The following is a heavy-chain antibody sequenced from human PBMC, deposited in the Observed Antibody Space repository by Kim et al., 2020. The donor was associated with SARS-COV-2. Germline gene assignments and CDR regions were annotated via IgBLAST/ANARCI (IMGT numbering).Heavy chain of an antibody. CDR3: ARESEGYSSGWFIDY. Sequence: SETLSLICTVSGGSISSYYWSWIRQPPGKGLEWIGYIYYSGSTNYNPSLKSRVTISVHTSKNQFSLKLSSVTAADTAVYYCARESEGYSSGWFIDYWGQG. V-gene: IGHV4-59*01. CDR1: GGSISSYY. J-gene: IGHJ4*02. D-gene: IGHD6-19*01. CDR2: IYYSGST.